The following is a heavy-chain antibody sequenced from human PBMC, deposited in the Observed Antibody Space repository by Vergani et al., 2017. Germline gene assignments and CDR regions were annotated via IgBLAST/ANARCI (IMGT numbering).Heavy chain of an antibody. CDR1: GFTFSSYA. Sequence: QVQLVESGGGVVQPGRSLRLSCAASGFTFSSYAMHWVRQAPGKGLEWVAVISYDGSNKYYADSVKGRFTISRDNSKNTLYLQMNSLRAEDTAVYYCARDQYSSADFDYWGQGTLVTVSS. CDR3: ARDQYSSADFDY. V-gene: IGHV3-30-3*01. D-gene: IGHD3-22*01. J-gene: IGHJ4*02. CDR2: ISYDGSNK.